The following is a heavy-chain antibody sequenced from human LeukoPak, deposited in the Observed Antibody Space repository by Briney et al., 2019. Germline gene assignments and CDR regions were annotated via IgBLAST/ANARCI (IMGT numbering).Heavy chain of an antibody. D-gene: IGHD6-13*01. CDR1: GGSISSYY. CDR2: IYHSGTT. CDR3: ARGYSSSWPYYYYMDV. V-gene: IGHV4-59*01. J-gene: IGHJ6*03. Sequence: SETLSLTCTVSGGSISSYYWSWIRQPPGKGLEWIGYIYHSGTTNYNPSLKSRATISINTSKNQFSLKMSSVTAADTAVCYCARGYSSSWPYYYYMDVWGKGTTVTVSS.